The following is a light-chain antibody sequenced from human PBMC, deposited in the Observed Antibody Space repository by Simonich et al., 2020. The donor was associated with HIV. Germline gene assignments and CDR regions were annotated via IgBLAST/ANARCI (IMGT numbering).Light chain of an antibody. V-gene: IGKV4-1*01. J-gene: IGKJ2*01. CDR1: QSVLYSSNNKNY. CDR2: GAS. CDR3: QQYYSTPPYT. Sequence: DIVMTQSPDSLAVSLGERATINCKSSQSVLYSSNNKNYLVWYQQKPGQPPKLLISGASTRESGVPDRFSGSGSGTDFTLTISSLQAEDVAVYYCQQYYSTPPYTFGQGTKLEIK.